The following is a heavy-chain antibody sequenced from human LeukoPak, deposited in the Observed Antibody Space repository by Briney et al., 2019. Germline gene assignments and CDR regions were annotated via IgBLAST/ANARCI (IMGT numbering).Heavy chain of an antibody. Sequence: VASVKVSCKASGYTFTRYSMNWVRQAPGQGLEWMGWINTKTGNPTYAQGFTGRFVFSLDTSVSTAYLQISSLKAEDTAVYYCAQDTATDVFDYWGQETLVTVPS. D-gene: IGHD5-18*01. CDR3: AQDTATDVFDY. V-gene: IGHV7-4-1*02. CDR2: INTKTGNP. J-gene: IGHJ4*02. CDR1: GYTFTRYS.